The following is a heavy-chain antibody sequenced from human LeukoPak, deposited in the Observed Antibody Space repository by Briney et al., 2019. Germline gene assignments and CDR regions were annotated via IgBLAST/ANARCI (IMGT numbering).Heavy chain of an antibody. D-gene: IGHD3-16*01. Sequence: SETLSLTCTVSGGSISSSSYYWGWIGQPPGKGLEWIGSIDYSGSTYYNPSLKSLVTISVDTSKNQFFLKLSSVTGADTAVYYCARLVRGGNIDYWGQGTLVTVSS. CDR2: IDYSGST. CDR1: GGSISSSSYY. J-gene: IGHJ4*02. V-gene: IGHV4-39*07. CDR3: ARLVRGGNIDY.